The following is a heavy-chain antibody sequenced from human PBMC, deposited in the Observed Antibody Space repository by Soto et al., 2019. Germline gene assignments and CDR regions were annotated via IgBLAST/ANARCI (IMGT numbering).Heavy chain of an antibody. CDR2: IYSGGST. Sequence: SLRLSCAASGFTVSSNYMSWVRQAPGKGLEWVSVIYSGGSTYYADSVKGRFTISRDNSKNTLFLQMNSLRAEDTAVYYCASMGIQLWFAYYYYGLDVWGQGTPVTVSS. D-gene: IGHD5-18*01. J-gene: IGHJ6*02. CDR3: ASMGIQLWFAYYYYGLDV. V-gene: IGHV3-53*01. CDR1: GFTVSSNY.